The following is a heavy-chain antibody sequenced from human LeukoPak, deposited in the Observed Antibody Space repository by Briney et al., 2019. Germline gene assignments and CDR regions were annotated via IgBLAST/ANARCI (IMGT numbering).Heavy chain of an antibody. J-gene: IGHJ4*02. V-gene: IGHV3-48*01. Sequence: GGSLGLSCAASGFTFSDHIMNWVRQLPGKRLEWVAYVNGSGSTVYYADSVKGRFTISRDNGKSSLYLQMNSLRVEDTALYYCVRQFASWGQGTLVTVSS. CDR2: VNGSGSTV. CDR3: VRQFAS. CDR1: GFTFSDHI.